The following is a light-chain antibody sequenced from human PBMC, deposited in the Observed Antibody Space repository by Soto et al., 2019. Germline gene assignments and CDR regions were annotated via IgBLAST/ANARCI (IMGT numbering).Light chain of an antibody. CDR1: QSVNSDY. Sequence: EIVFTQSPGTLSLSPGERATLSCRASQSVNSDYFAWYQQRPGQPPRLLVYGASGRATGIPDRFSGSGSGTDFTLTISGLEPEDFAVYYCQQYASTPRTFGQGTKVDIK. CDR3: QQYASTPRT. CDR2: GAS. V-gene: IGKV3-20*01. J-gene: IGKJ1*01.